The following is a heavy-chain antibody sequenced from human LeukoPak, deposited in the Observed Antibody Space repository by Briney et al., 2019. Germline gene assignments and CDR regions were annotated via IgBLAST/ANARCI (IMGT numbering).Heavy chain of an antibody. CDR1: GFTFSSYA. V-gene: IGHV3-23*01. CDR2: VRESGGDT. CDR3: ARVLSYGDYGYYYYYMDV. D-gene: IGHD4-17*01. J-gene: IGHJ6*03. Sequence: GGSLRLSCAASGFTFSSYAMSWVRQAPGQGLEWVSVVRESGGDTSYADSVKGRFTISRDNSKDTLYLQMNRLSAEDTAVYYCARVLSYGDYGYYYYYMDVWGKGTTVTISS.